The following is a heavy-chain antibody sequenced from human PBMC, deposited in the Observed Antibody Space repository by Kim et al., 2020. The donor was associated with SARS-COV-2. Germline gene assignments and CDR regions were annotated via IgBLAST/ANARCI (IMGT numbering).Heavy chain of an antibody. Sequence: GTTSYNPSLRSRLTISMDKSKNQFSLKLSSVTAADTAVYYCARGRYFDYWGQGTLVTVSS. J-gene: IGHJ4*02. V-gene: IGHV4-31*02. CDR2: GTT. CDR3: ARGRYFDY.